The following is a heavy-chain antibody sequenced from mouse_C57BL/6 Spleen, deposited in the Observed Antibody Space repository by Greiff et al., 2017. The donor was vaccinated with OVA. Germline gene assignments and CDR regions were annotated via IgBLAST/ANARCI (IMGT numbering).Heavy chain of an antibody. CDR2: IDPSDSYT. V-gene: IGHV1-69*01. D-gene: IGHD1-1*01. CDR3: ARGTITAVVAQSFAD. J-gene: IGHJ3*01. CDR1: GYTFTSYW. Sequence: QVQLQQPGAELVMPGASVKLSCKASGYTFTSYWMHWVKQRPGQGLEWIGEIDPSDSYTNYNQKFKGKSTLTVDKSSSTAYMQLSSLTSEDSAVYYGARGTITAVVAQSFADWGQGTLVTVSA.